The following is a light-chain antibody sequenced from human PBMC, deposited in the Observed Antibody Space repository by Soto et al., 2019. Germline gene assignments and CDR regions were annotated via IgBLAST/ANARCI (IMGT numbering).Light chain of an antibody. CDR2: DVS. CDR3: SSYTTSNTRQIV. J-gene: IGLJ1*01. V-gene: IGLV2-14*03. CDR1: SSDVGGYNY. Sequence: QSVLTQPASVSGSPGQSITISCTGTSSDVGGYNYVSWYQHHPRKAPKLIIYDVSNRPSRVSNPFSGSKSGNTASLAISGLQPEDEADYYCSSYTTSNTRQIVFGTGTKVTVL.